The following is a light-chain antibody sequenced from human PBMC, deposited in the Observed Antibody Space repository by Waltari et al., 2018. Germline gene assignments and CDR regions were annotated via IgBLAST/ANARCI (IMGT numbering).Light chain of an antibody. V-gene: IGKV4-1*01. Sequence: DIVMTQSPDSLAVSLGEGATINCKSSQSLLYDSNNKDYLAWYQQKPGQPPKLLIYWASTRESGVPDRFNGSGSGTDFTLTISSLQAEDVAVYYCQQYRSLLPYTFGQGTRLEIK. CDR2: WAS. CDR1: QSLLYDSNNKDY. J-gene: IGKJ2*01. CDR3: QQYRSLLPYT.